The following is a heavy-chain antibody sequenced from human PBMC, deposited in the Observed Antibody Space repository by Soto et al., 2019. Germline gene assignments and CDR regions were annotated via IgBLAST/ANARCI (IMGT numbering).Heavy chain of an antibody. CDR2: ISSSSSYI. J-gene: IGHJ3*02. CDR3: ARVGSRSTAALGDPFDI. D-gene: IGHD6-6*01. V-gene: IGHV3-21*01. Sequence: EVQLVESGGGLVKTGGSLRLSCAASGFIFSSHSMTWVRQAPMKGLEWVSSISSSSSYIYYADSVKSRFTISRDNAKDSLFLQMNSLRAEDTAVYYCARVGSRSTAALGDPFDIWGQGTMVTVSS. CDR1: GFIFSSHS.